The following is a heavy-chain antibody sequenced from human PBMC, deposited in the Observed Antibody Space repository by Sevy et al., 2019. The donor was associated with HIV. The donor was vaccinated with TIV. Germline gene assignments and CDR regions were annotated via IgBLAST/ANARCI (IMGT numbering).Heavy chain of an antibody. D-gene: IGHD3-10*01. CDR2: ISGSGGST. Sequence: GGSLRLSCAASEFTFSSYAMSWVRQAPGKGLEWVSAISGSGGSTYYADSVKGRFTISRDNSKNTLYLQMNSLRAEDTAVYYCAKASDITMVRGVIIFVRYFDYWGQGTLVTVSS. CDR1: EFTFSSYA. J-gene: IGHJ4*02. V-gene: IGHV3-23*01. CDR3: AKASDITMVRGVIIFVRYFDY.